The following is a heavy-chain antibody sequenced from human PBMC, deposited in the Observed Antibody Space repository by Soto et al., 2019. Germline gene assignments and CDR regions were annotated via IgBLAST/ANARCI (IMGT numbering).Heavy chain of an antibody. D-gene: IGHD3-22*01. J-gene: IGHJ3*02. V-gene: IGHV3-73*01. CDR2: IRSKGYNYAT. Sequence: GGSLRLSCTASGFTFSDSAMHWVRQAPGKGLEWVGHIRSKGYNYATAYAASVKGRVTISRDDSKNTASLQMNSLKTEDTAMYYCTRQIPLTTWDDALDIWGQGTMVTVSS. CDR1: GFTFSDSA. CDR3: TRQIPLTTWDDALDI.